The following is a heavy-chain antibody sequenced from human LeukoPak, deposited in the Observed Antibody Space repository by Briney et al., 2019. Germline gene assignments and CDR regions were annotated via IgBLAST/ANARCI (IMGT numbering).Heavy chain of an antibody. J-gene: IGHJ5*02. CDR1: GGSISSYY. V-gene: IGHV4-59*01. CDR3: AREAVIAAAGTGGLNWFDP. D-gene: IGHD6-13*01. Sequence: SETLSLTCTVSGGSISSYYWSWIRQPPGKGLEWIGYIYYSGSTNYNPSLKSRVTISVDTSKNQFSLKLSSVTAADSAVYYCAREAVIAAAGTGGLNWFDPWGQGTLVTVSS. CDR2: IYYSGST.